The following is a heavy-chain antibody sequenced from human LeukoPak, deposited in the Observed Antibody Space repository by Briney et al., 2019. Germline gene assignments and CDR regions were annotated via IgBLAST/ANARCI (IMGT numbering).Heavy chain of an antibody. CDR2: INHFGSS. D-gene: IGHD3-22*01. V-gene: IGHV4-34*01. Sequence: PSETLSLTRAVYGGSFSAYQWTWIRQPPGKGPEWSGQINHFGSSNYNPSLKSRVTISVDTSKNQFSLDLNSVTAADTAVYYCARGLAPTSGYYEGGYYYFDYWGQGLLVTVSS. CDR1: GGSFSAYQ. CDR3: ARGLAPTSGYYEGGYYYFDY. J-gene: IGHJ4*02.